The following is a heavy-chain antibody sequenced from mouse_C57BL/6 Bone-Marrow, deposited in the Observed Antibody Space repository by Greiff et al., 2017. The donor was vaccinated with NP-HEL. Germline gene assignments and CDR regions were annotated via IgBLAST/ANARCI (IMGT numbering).Heavy chain of an antibody. D-gene: IGHD1-1*01. V-gene: IGHV1-42*01. J-gene: IGHJ4*01. Sequence: EVQLQQSGPELVKPGASVKISCKASGYSFTGYYMNWVKQSPGKSLEWIGEINPSTGGTTYNQKFKAKATLTVDKSSSTAYMQLKSLTSEDSAVYYCARGRDYYGSSYYAMDYWGQGTSVTVSS. CDR1: GYSFTGYY. CDR3: ARGRDYYGSSYYAMDY. CDR2: INPSTGGT.